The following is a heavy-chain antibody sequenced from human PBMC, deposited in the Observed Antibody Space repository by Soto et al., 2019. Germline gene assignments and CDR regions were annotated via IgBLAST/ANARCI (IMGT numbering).Heavy chain of an antibody. J-gene: IGHJ6*02. Sequence: GASVKVSCKASGYSFTDYHIHWVRQAPGQGLEWLGRINPKSGGTSTAQKFQGWITMTTDTSISTASMELTRLTSDDTAIYYCARGDSTDCSNGVCSFFYNHDMDVWGQGTTVTVSS. V-gene: IGHV1-2*04. CDR1: GYSFTDYH. CDR3: ARGDSTDCSNGVCSFFYNHDMDV. D-gene: IGHD2-8*01. CDR2: INPKSGGT.